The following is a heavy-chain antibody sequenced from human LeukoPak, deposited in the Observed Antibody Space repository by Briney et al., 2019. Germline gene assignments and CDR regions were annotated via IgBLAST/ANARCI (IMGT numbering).Heavy chain of an antibody. CDR2: FDPEDGET. CDR3: ATVMTVGATLARDAFDI. Sequence: ASVKVSCKVSGYTLTELSMHWVRQAPGKGLEWMGGFDPEDGETIYAQKFQGRVTMTEDTSTDTAYMELSSLRSEDTAVYYCATVMTVGATLARDAFDIWGQGTMVTVSS. CDR1: GYTLTELS. V-gene: IGHV1-24*01. D-gene: IGHD1-26*01. J-gene: IGHJ3*02.